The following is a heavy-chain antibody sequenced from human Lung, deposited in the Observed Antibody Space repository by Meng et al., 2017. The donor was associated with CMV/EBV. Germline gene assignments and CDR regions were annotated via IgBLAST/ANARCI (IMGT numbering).Heavy chain of an antibody. D-gene: IGHD5-18*01. Sequence: QVQLQETGPGLVKPSQTLSLTCTVSGGSISSGDYYWSWIRQPPGKGLEWIGYIYYSGSTYYNPSLKSRVTISVDTSKNQFSLKLSSVTAADTAVYYCARALDTAMVTFDYWGQGTLVTVSS. J-gene: IGHJ4*02. V-gene: IGHV4-30-4*08. CDR3: ARALDTAMVTFDY. CDR2: IYYSGST. CDR1: GGSISSGDYY.